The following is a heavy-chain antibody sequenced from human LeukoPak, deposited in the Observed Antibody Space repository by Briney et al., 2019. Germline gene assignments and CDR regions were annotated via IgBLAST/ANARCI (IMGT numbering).Heavy chain of an antibody. CDR3: ARALGDGYIWYFDL. Sequence: PGGSLRLSCAASGFTFSSYSMNWVRQAPGKGLEWVSSISSSSSYIYYADSVKGRFTISRDNAKNSLYLQMNSLRAEDTAVYYCARALGDGYIWYFDLWGRGTLVTVSS. CDR2: ISSSSSYI. J-gene: IGHJ2*01. D-gene: IGHD5-24*01. CDR1: GFTFSSYS. V-gene: IGHV3-21*01.